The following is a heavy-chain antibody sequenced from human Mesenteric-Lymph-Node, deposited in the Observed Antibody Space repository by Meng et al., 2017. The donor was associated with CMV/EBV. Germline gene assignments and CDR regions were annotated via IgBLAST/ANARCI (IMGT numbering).Heavy chain of an antibody. V-gene: IGHV3-21*04. CDR1: GFTFSSYS. CDR2: ISSSSSYI. J-gene: IGHJ4*02. Sequence: GESLKISCAASGFTFSSYSMNWVRQAPGKGLEWVSSISSSSSYIYYADSVKGRFTISRDNSKNTLYLQMNSLRAEDTAVYYCAKGYCSSTSCYIFDYWGQGTLVTVSS. D-gene: IGHD2-2*02. CDR3: AKGYCSSTSCYIFDY.